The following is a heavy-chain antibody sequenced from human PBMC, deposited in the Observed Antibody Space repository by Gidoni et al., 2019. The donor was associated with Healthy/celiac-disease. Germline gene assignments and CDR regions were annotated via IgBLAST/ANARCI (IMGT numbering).Heavy chain of an antibody. CDR1: GYTFTSYA. J-gene: IGHJ4*02. CDR2: INAGNGNT. D-gene: IGHD2-2*02. CDR3: ARGKPRVPAAIPPFDY. V-gene: IGHV1-3*01. Sequence: QVQLVQAGAEVKMPGASVKVSCKASGYTFTSYALHWVRQAPGQRLEWMGWINAGNGNTKYSQKFQGRVTITRDTSASTAYMELSILRSEDTAVYYCARGKPRVPAAIPPFDYWGQGTLVTVSS.